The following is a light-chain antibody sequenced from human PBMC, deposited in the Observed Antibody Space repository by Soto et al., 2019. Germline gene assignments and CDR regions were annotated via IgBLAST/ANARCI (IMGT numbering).Light chain of an antibody. CDR2: YDD. V-gene: IGLV1-36*01. J-gene: IGLJ2*01. Sequence: QSVLTQPPSASGTPGQRVTISCSGRTSNIGTNAVNWYQQLPGKAPKLLIYYDDLLPSRVSDRFSASKSGTSASLAISGLQSEDEADYYCATWDDSLNAVVFGGGTKLTVL. CDR3: ATWDDSLNAVV. CDR1: TSNIGTNA.